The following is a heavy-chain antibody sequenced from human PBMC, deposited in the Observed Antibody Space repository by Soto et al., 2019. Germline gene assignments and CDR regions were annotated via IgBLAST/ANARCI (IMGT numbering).Heavy chain of an antibody. Sequence: PSETLSLTCTVSGGSISSYYWSWIRQPPGKGLEWIGYIYHSGSTNYNPSLKSRVTISVDRSKNQFSLKLSSVTAADTAVYYCASHLGSSCYFPFDYWGQGTLVTVSS. CDR2: IYHSGST. V-gene: IGHV4-59*12. J-gene: IGHJ4*02. CDR1: GGSISSYY. CDR3: ASHLGSSCYFPFDY. D-gene: IGHD3-22*01.